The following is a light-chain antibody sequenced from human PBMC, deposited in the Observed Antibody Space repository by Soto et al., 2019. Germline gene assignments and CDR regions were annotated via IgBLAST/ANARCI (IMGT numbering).Light chain of an antibody. Sequence: QLVLTQSPSASASLGASVKLTCTLSSGHTNYAIAWHQLQPEKGPRYLMKLNSDGRHSKGDGLPDRFSGSSSGAERYLTISSLRSEDEADYYCLTWGAGIWVFGGGIKLTVL. CDR1: SGHTNYA. J-gene: IGLJ3*02. CDR3: LTWGAGIWV. CDR2: LNSDGRH. V-gene: IGLV4-69*01.